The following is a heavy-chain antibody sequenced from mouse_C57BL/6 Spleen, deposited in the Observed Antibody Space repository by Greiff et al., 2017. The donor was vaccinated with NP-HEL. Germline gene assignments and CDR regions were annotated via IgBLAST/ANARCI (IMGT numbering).Heavy chain of an antibody. CDR1: GYAFTNYL. D-gene: IGHD2-5*01. CDR3: ARKSNYVLAMDY. Sequence: QVQLQQSGAELVRPGTSVKVSCKASGYAFTNYLIEWVKQRPGQGLEWIGVINPGSGGTNYNEKFKGKATLTADKSSSTAYMQLSSLTSEDSAVYFCARKSNYVLAMDYWGQGTSVTVSS. J-gene: IGHJ4*01. V-gene: IGHV1-54*01. CDR2: INPGSGGT.